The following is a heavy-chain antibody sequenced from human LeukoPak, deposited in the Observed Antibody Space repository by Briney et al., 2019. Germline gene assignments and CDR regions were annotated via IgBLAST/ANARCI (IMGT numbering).Heavy chain of an antibody. CDR3: ARAGELLGEIYDY. Sequence: PSETLSLTCTVSGGSISSYYWSWIRQPPGKGLEWIGYIYYSGSTNYNPSLKSRVTISVDTSKNQFSLKLSSVTAADTAVYYCARAGELLGEIYDYWGQGTLVTVSS. D-gene: IGHD1-26*01. V-gene: IGHV4-59*01. CDR1: GGSISSYY. CDR2: IYYSGST. J-gene: IGHJ4*02.